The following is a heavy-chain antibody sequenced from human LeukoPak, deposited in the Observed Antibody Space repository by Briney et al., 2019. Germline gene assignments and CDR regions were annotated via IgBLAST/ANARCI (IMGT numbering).Heavy chain of an antibody. V-gene: IGHV3-11*01. CDR2: ISSSGSTI. D-gene: IGHD2-2*01. CDR3: AKDALRLCSSTSCYL. Sequence: GGSLRLSCAASGFTFSDYYMSWIRQAPGKGLEWVSYISSSGSTIYYADSVKGRFTISRDNSKNTLYLHMNSLRAEDTAIYYCAKDALRLCSSTSCYLWGQGTLVTVSS. J-gene: IGHJ4*02. CDR1: GFTFSDYY.